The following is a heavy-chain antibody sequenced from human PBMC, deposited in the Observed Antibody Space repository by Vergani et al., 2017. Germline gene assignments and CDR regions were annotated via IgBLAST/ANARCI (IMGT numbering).Heavy chain of an antibody. CDR2: IIPILGIA. D-gene: IGHD2-15*01. CDR3: ARAIGCCSGGSCYSFAFDI. J-gene: IGHJ3*02. V-gene: IGHV1-69*04. CDR1: GGTFSSYA. Sequence: QVQLVQSGAEVKKPGSSVKVSCKASGGTFSSYAISWVRQAPGQGLEWMGRIIPILGIANYAQKFQGRVTITADKSTSTAYMELSSLRSEDTAVYYCARAIGCCSGGSCYSFAFDIWGQGTMVTVSS.